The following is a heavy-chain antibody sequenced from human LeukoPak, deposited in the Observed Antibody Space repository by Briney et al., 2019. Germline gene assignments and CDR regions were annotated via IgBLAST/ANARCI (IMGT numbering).Heavy chain of an antibody. J-gene: IGHJ4*02. D-gene: IGHD1-26*01. CDR3: VGRDFDY. CDR2: IYYSGTT. Sequence: PSETLSLTCTVSGGSISNYYWNWIRQPPGKGLEWIGYIYYSGTTNYNPSLKSRVSMSVDTSKNQFSLKLSSVTAADTAFYYCVGRDFDYWGQGTLVTVSS. V-gene: IGHV4-59*08. CDR1: GGSISNYY.